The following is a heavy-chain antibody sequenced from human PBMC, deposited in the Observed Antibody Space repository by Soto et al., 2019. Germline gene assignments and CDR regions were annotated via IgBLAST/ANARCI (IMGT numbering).Heavy chain of an antibody. J-gene: IGHJ4*02. V-gene: IGHV1-69*06. CDR3: ALKSDSSGWYKWGYFDY. CDR2: IIPIFGTA. CDR1: GGTFSSYA. D-gene: IGHD6-19*01. Sequence: SVKVSCKASGGTFSSYAISWVRQAPGQGLEWMGGIIPIFGTANYAQKFQGRVTITADKSTSTAYMELSSLRSEDTAVYYCALKSDSSGWYKWGYFDYWGQGTLVTVSS.